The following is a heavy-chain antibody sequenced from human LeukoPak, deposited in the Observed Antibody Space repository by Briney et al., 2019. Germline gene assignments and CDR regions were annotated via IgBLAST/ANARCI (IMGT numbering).Heavy chain of an antibody. J-gene: IGHJ4*02. CDR1: GFTFSSYA. CDR3: AKTLGRYYYDSSGYYSEIDFDY. V-gene: IGHV3-23*01. CDR2: ISGSGGST. D-gene: IGHD3-22*01. Sequence: PGGSLRLSCAASGFTFSSYAMSWVRQAPGKGLEWFSAISGSGGSTYYADSVKGRFTISRDNSKNTLYLQMNSLRAEDTAVYYCAKTLGRYYYDSSGYYSEIDFDYWGQGTLVTVSS.